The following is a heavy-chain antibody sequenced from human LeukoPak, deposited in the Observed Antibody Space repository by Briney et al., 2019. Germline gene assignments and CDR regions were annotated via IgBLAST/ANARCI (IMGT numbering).Heavy chain of an antibody. J-gene: IGHJ6*02. CDR1: GGSFSGYY. CDR2: INHSGST. CDR3: ARAKTGYRSYYYYGMDV. V-gene: IGHV4-34*01. Sequence: PSETLSLTCAVYGGSFSGYYWSWIRQPPGKGLEWIGEINHSGSTNYNPSLKSRVTTSVDTSKNQFSLKLSSVTAADTAVYYCARAKTGYRSYYYYGMDVWGQGTTVTVSS. D-gene: IGHD3-9*01.